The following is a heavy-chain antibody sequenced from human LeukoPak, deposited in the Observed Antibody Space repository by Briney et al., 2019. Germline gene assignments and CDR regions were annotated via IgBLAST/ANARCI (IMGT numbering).Heavy chain of an antibody. CDR3: ARAAADENSWYFFDY. CDR2: IHYSGST. D-gene: IGHD1/OR15-1a*01. Sequence: SETLSLTCTVSGDSISSGDHYWSWIRQPPGKGLEWIGYIHYSGSTYYNPSLKGRVIISVDMSKNQFSLSLNSLTAADSAVYYCARAAADENSWYFFDYWGQGTLVTVSS. V-gene: IGHV4-30-4*01. CDR1: GDSISSGDHY. J-gene: IGHJ4*02.